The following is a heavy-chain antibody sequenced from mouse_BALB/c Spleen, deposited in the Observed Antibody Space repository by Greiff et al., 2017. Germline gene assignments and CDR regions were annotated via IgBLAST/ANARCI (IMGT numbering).Heavy chain of an antibody. D-gene: IGHD2-2*01. J-gene: IGHJ3*01. CDR1: GFNIKDTY. Sequence: EVQVVESGAELVKPGASVKLSCTASGFNIKDTYMHWVKQRPEQGLEWIGRIDPANGNTKYDPKFQGKATITADTSSNTAYLQLSSLTSEDTAVYYCARRHYGYDGFAYWGQGTLVTVSA. CDR2: IDPANGNT. CDR3: ARRHYGYDGFAY. V-gene: IGHV14-3*02.